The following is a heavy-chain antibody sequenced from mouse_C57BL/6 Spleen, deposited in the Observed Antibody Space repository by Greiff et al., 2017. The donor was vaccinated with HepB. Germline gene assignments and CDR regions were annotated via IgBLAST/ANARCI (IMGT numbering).Heavy chain of an antibody. J-gene: IGHJ1*03. D-gene: IGHD1-1*01. Sequence: VQLVESGPGLVAPSQSLSITCTVPGFSLTSYGVSWVRQPPGKGLEWLGVIWGDGSTNYHSALISRLSLSKDNSKSQVFLKLNSLQTDDTATYYCAKEAKNYGSSHWYFDVWGTGTTVTVSS. V-gene: IGHV2-3*01. CDR1: GFSLTSYG. CDR2: IWGDGST. CDR3: AKEAKNYGSSHWYFDV.